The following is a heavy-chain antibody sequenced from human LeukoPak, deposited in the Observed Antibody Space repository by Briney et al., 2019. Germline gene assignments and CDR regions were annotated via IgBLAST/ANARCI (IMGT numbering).Heavy chain of an antibody. V-gene: IGHV3-11*04. Sequence: PGGSLRLSCAASGFTFSDYYMSWIRQAPGKGLEWVSYISSSGSTLYYADSVKGRFTISRDNAKNSLYLQMNSLRAEDTAVYYCARAGFYSSGWYLGWFDPWGQGTLVTVSS. J-gene: IGHJ5*02. CDR1: GFTFSDYY. D-gene: IGHD6-19*01. CDR2: ISSSGSTL. CDR3: ARAGFYSSGWYLGWFDP.